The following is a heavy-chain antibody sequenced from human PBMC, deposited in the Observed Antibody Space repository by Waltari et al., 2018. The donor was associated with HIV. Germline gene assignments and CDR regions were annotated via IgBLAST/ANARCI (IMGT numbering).Heavy chain of an antibody. V-gene: IGHV3-9*01. CDR3: VKDGASTIFGVFNGMDV. D-gene: IGHD3-3*01. J-gene: IGHJ6*02. Sequence: EVQLVESGGGSVQPGRCLRLSCTAFGITFDDYSMHWVREPPGKGVEGVSGSSWNSSGIAYADSVKRRFTSSRDNNKNSLFLQMNSVRVEDTALYYCVKDGASTIFGVFNGMDVWGQGTTVTVSS. CDR1: GITFDDYS. CDR2: SSWNSSGI.